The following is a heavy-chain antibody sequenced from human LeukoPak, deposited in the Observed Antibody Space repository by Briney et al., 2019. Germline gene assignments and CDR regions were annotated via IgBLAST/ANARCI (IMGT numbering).Heavy chain of an antibody. CDR1: GGSISSHY. V-gene: IGHV4-59*11. CDR3: ARWSAVADHFDY. D-gene: IGHD6-19*01. J-gene: IGHJ4*02. Sequence: SETLSHTCTVSGGSISSHYWSWIRQPPGKGLEWIGYIYYSGSTNYNPSLKSRVTISVDTSKNQFSLKLSSVTAADTAVYYCARWSAVADHFDYWGQGTLVTVSS. CDR2: IYYSGST.